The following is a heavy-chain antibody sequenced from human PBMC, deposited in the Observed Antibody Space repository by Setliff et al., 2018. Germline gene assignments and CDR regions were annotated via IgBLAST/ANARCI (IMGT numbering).Heavy chain of an antibody. Sequence: ASVKVSCKGSGYTFSTYAIIWMRQAPGQGLEWMGWINTNTGNPSYAQGFTGRFVFSLDTSVSTAYLQISSLKAEDTAIYYCARGSRFGTIVYRGDYYLDVWGKGTTVTVA. CDR3: ARGSRFGTIVYRGDYYLDV. CDR1: GYTFSTYA. V-gene: IGHV7-4-1*02. CDR2: INTNTGNP. J-gene: IGHJ6*03. D-gene: IGHD3-10*01.